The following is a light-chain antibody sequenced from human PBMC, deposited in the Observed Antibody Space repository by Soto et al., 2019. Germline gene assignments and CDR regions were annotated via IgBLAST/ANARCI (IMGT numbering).Light chain of an antibody. V-gene: IGKV1-33*01. Sequence: DIQMTQSPSSLSASVGDRVTITCQASQDIRKYLSWYQQKPGRAPKLLLYGASYLETGVPSRFSGSGYGTDFAFTISSLQHEDIATYYCQYYDQLPPFTFGPGTKVAI. CDR3: QYYDQLPPFT. CDR2: GAS. CDR1: QDIRKY. J-gene: IGKJ3*01.